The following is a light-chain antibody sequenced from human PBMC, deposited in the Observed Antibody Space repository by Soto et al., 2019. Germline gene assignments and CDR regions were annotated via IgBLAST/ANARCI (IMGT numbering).Light chain of an antibody. Sequence: QSVLTQPPSVSGAPGQRVTISCTGSSSNIGAGYDIHWYQQLPETAPKLLIYGNNNRPSGVPDRFSGSKSGTSASLAITGLQAEDEADYYCRSYDSSLSSVVFGGGTKLTVL. CDR2: GNN. CDR1: SSNIGAGYD. CDR3: RSYDSSLSSVV. V-gene: IGLV1-40*01. J-gene: IGLJ2*01.